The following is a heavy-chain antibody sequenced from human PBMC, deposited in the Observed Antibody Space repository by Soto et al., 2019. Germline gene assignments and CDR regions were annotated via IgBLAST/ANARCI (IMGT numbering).Heavy chain of an antibody. V-gene: IGHV4-39*01. CDR2: IYYTGST. D-gene: IGHD5-18*01. CDR3: ARQLTWIQPRHDYFDF. J-gene: IGHJ4*02. Sequence: SETLSLTCTVSGGSITSGTYYWGWVRQPPGKGLEWIGSIYYTGSTYYSTSLKSRVTISVDTSKNQFSLKLSSVTAADTVVFYCARQLTWIQPRHDYFDFWGQGTLVTVSS. CDR1: GGSITSGTYY.